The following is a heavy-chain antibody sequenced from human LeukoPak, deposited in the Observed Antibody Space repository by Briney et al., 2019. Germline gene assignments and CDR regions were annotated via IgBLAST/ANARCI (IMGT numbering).Heavy chain of an antibody. CDR3: AKVHQVLPYYYYYMDV. D-gene: IGHD2-2*01. CDR2: IRYDGSNK. Sequence: GGSLRLSCAASGFTFSNYGMHWVRQAPGKGLEWVAFIRYDGSNKYYADSVKGRFTISRDNSKNTLYLQMNSLRAEDTAVYYCAKVHQVLPYYYYYMDVWGKGTTVTVSS. V-gene: IGHV3-30*02. J-gene: IGHJ6*03. CDR1: GFTFSNYG.